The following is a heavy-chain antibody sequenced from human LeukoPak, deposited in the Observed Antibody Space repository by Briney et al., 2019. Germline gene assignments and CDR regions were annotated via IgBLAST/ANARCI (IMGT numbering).Heavy chain of an antibody. CDR3: ARDDFWSGYYLDY. Sequence: ASVKVSCKASGYTFISYSINWVRQAPGQGLEWMGWISGYNGNTKYAQKLQGRVTMTTDTSTSTAYMELRSLRSDDTAVYYCARDDFWSGYYLDYWGQGTLVTVSS. CDR2: ISGYNGNT. V-gene: IGHV1-18*04. CDR1: GYTFISYS. J-gene: IGHJ4*02. D-gene: IGHD3-3*01.